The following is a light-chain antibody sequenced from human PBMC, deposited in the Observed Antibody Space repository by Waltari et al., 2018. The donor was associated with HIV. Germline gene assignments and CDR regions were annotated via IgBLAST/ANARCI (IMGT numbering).Light chain of an antibody. Sequence: QSALTQPPSASGSPGQSVTLSCTGTNSDIGTYDYVSWSQQHPRKAPKLVISEVTKRPSGVSDRFSGSKSGNTAFLTVSGLQAEDEADYYCSSFANRDGFYVLFGGGTRLTVL. CDR3: SSFANRDGFYVL. CDR1: NSDIGTYDY. J-gene: IGLJ2*01. CDR2: EVT. V-gene: IGLV2-8*01.